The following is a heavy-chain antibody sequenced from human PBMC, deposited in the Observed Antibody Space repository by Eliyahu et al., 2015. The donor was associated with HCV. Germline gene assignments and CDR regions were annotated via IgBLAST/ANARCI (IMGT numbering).Heavy chain of an antibody. J-gene: IGHJ4*02. CDR3: ARAHSGYYYYFDY. Sequence: XVQLVESGGGLVXPGGSLRLSCXAXGXTFSSYSMNWXRQAPGKGLEWVSSISSSSSYIYYADSVKDRFTISRDNAKNSLYLQMNSLRAEDTAVYYCARAHSGYYYYFDYWGQGTLVTVSS. V-gene: IGHV3-21*01. CDR2: ISSSSSYI. CDR1: GXTFSSYS. D-gene: IGHD3-22*01.